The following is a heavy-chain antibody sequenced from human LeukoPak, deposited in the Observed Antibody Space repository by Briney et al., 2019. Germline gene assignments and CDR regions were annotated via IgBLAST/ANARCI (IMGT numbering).Heavy chain of an antibody. J-gene: IGHJ4*02. Sequence: ASVKVFCKASGYTFTSYGISWVRQAPGQGLEWMGCISAYNGNTNYAQKLQGRVTMTTDTSTSTAYMELRSLRSDDTAVYYCARTYCSSTSCYWVFDYWGQGTLVTVSS. CDR3: ARTYCSSTSCYWVFDY. CDR2: ISAYNGNT. V-gene: IGHV1-18*04. CDR1: GYTFTSYG. D-gene: IGHD2-2*01.